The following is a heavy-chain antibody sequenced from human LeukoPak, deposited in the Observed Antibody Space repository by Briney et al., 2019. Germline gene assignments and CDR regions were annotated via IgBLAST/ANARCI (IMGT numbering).Heavy chain of an antibody. Sequence: SETLSLTCAVYGGSFSGYYWSWIRQPPGKGLEWIGEINHSGSTNYNPSLKSRVTIPVDTSKHQFSLKLSSVTAADTAVYYCARGPPDSSSWYLRRGAFDIWGQGTMVTVSS. D-gene: IGHD6-13*01. CDR1: GGSFSGYY. CDR3: ARGPPDSSSWYLRRGAFDI. J-gene: IGHJ3*02. CDR2: INHSGST. V-gene: IGHV4-34*01.